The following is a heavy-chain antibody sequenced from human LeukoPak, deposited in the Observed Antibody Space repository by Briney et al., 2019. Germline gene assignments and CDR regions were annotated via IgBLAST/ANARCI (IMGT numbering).Heavy chain of an antibody. J-gene: IGHJ4*02. CDR2: INPNSGGT. CDR3: AKETSRPLIVGATPIYDY. CDR1: GYTFTGYF. D-gene: IGHD1-26*01. Sequence: GASVKVSCKASGYTFTGYFMYWVRQAPGQGLEWMGWINPNSGGTKYAQKFQGRVTMTRDASISTAYMDLSRLRSDDTAVYYCAKETSRPLIVGATPIYDYWGQGTLVTVSS. V-gene: IGHV1-2*02.